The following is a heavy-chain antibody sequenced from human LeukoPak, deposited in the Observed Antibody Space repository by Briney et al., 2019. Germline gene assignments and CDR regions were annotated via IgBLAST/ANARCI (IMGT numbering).Heavy chain of an antibody. CDR3: ARDLHGNYVSDYFDY. CDR2: IYYSGST. Sequence: PSETLSLTCTVSGGSIINNNYYWGWIRQPPGKGLEWIGSIYYSGSTNYNPSLMSRVTMSVDTSKNQFSLELSSVTAADTAVYYCARDLHGNYVSDYFDYWGQGTLVTVSS. D-gene: IGHD4-17*01. V-gene: IGHV4-39*07. J-gene: IGHJ4*02. CDR1: GGSIINNNYY.